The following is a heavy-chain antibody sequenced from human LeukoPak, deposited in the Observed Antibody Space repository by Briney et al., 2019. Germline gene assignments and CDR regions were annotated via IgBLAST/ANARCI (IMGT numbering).Heavy chain of an antibody. CDR1: GYTFTSYG. V-gene: IGHV1-18*01. CDR2: ISAYNGNT. J-gene: IGHJ6*02. CDR3: ARERVAVVVVPAAIRLGYYYYGMDV. D-gene: IGHD2-2*01. Sequence: GASVKVSCKASGYTFTSYGISWVRHAPGQGLEWMGWISAYNGNTNYAQKLQGRVTMTTDTSTSTAYMELRSLRSDDTAVYYCARERVAVVVVPAAIRLGYYYYGMDVWGQGTTVTVSS.